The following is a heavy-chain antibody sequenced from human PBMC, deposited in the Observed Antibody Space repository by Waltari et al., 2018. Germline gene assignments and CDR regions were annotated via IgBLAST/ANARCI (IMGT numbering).Heavy chain of an antibody. V-gene: IGHV3-53*01. CDR3: GRWSGSGWYVALDY. Sequence: EVQLVESGGGLIQPGGSLRLSCAASGFTVRNSYLSWARPAPGKGLEWVSIIYSDDRTHYADSVKGRFTITRDNSKNTLYLQMNGLRAEDTALYYCGRWSGSGWYVALDYWGQGTLVTVSS. D-gene: IGHD6-19*01. CDR2: IYSDDRT. J-gene: IGHJ4*02. CDR1: GFTVRNSY.